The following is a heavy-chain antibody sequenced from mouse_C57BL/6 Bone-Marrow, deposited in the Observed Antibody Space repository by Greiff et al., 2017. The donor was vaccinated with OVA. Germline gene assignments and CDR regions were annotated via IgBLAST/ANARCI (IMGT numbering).Heavy chain of an antibody. CDR1: GYTFTSYW. CDR3: ARSDYGYAMDY. Sequence: QVHVKQPGAELVMPGASVKLSCKASGYTFTSYWMHWVKQRPGQGLEWIGEIDPSDSYTNYNQKFKGKSTLTVDKSSSTAYMQLSSLTSEDSAVYYCARSDYGYAMDYWGQGTSVTVSS. D-gene: IGHD1-1*02. J-gene: IGHJ4*01. V-gene: IGHV1-69*01. CDR2: IDPSDSYT.